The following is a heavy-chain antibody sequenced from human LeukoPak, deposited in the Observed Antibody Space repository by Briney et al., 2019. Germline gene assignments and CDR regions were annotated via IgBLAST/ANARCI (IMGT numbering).Heavy chain of an antibody. V-gene: IGHV3-11*03. CDR1: GFSFADEY. D-gene: IGHD6-19*01. CDR3: ARSRGAGPGAYFDY. CDR2: IGNTGSYT. J-gene: IGHJ4*02. Sequence: GGSLRLSCAVSGFSFADEYMSWIRQAPGQGLEWVSYIGNTGSYTNYADSVEGRFTISRDNTENSLYLQMNSLRAEDTAVYYCARSRGAGPGAYFDYWGQGTLVAVTS.